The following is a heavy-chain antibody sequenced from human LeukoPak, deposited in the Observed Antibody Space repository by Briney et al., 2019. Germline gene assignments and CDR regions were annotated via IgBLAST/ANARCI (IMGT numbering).Heavy chain of an antibody. V-gene: IGHV3-21*01. CDR1: GFTCSTYT. CDR3: AKESVDIVATMTYGDCYFDY. Sequence: GGSLRLSCAASGFTCSTYTMNWVRQAPGKGLEWVSSISSSSTYIYYADSVKGRFTISRDNANNSLYLQMNSLRAEDTAVYYCAKESVDIVATMTYGDCYFDYWGQGTLVTVSS. J-gene: IGHJ4*02. CDR2: ISSSSTYI. D-gene: IGHD5-12*01.